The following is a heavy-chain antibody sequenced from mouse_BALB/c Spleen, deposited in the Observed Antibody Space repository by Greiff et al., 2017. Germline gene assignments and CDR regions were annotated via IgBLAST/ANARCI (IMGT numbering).Heavy chain of an antibody. J-gene: IGHJ1*01. Sequence: QVQLQQSGPELVKPGASVKISCKASGYSFTSYYIHWVKQRPGQGLEWIGWIFPGSGNTKYNEKFKGKATLTADTSSSTAYMQLSSLTSEDSAVYFCATGAMATTRYWYFDVWGAGTTVTVSS. D-gene: IGHD2-2*01. CDR2: IFPGSGNT. CDR3: ATGAMATTRYWYFDV. V-gene: IGHV1-66*01. CDR1: GYSFTSYY.